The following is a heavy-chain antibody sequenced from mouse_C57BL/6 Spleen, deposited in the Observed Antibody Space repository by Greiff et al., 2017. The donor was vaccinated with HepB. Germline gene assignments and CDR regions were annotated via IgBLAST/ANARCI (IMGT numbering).Heavy chain of an antibody. Sequence: VQLKESGPELVKPGASVKMSCKASGYTFTDYNMHWVKQSHGKSLEWIGYINPNNGGTSYNQKFKGKATLTVNKSSSTAYMELRSLTSEDSAVYYCARDYYGREDYWGQGTTLTVSS. CDR2: INPNNGGT. D-gene: IGHD1-1*01. V-gene: IGHV1-22*01. J-gene: IGHJ2*01. CDR3: ARDYYGREDY. CDR1: GYTFTDYN.